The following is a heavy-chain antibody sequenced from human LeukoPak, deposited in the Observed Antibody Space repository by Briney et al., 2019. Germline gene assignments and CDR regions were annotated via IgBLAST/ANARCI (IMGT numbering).Heavy chain of an antibody. V-gene: IGHV1-18*01. CDR3: ARLLFGVVISSGWFDP. CDR2: ISAYNGNT. Sequence: GASVKVSCKASGYTFTSYGISWVRQAPGQGLEWMGWISAYNGNTNYAQKLQDRVTMTTDTSTSTAYMELRSLRSDDTAVYYCARLLFGVVISSGWFDPWGQGTLVTVSS. CDR1: GYTFTSYG. D-gene: IGHD3-3*01. J-gene: IGHJ5*02.